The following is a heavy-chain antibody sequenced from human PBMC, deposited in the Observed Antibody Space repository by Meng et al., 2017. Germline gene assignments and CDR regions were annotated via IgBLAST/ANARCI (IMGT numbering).Heavy chain of an antibody. CDR3: SKGRTSVTTAPHY. J-gene: IGHJ4*02. CDR2: ISDSGGST. Sequence: GESLKISCAASGLTFSSYAMSWVRQAPGKGLECVSVISDSGGSTYYADSVKGRFTISRDNSKNTLCLQMNSLRAEDTAVYYCSKGRTSVTTAPHYWGQGTLVTVSS. V-gene: IGHV3-23*01. CDR1: GLTFSSYA. D-gene: IGHD4-17*01.